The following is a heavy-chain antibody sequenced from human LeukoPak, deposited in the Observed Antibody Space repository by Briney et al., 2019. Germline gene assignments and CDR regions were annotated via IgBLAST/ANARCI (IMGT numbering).Heavy chain of an antibody. D-gene: IGHD6-19*01. CDR3: AKSGYSSGWFRAFDI. Sequence: QPGGSLTLSCATSGLIFNYYAMSWVRPAPGKGLEWVSGISGSDGSTYYADSVKGRFSISRDNSKKTLFLQMNSLRAEDTAVYYCAKSGYSSGWFRAFDIWGHGTLVTVSS. V-gene: IGHV3-23*01. CDR1: GLIFNYYA. CDR2: ISGSDGST. J-gene: IGHJ3*02.